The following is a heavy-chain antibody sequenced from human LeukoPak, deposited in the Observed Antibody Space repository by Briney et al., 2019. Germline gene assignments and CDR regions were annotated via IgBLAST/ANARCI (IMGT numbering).Heavy chain of an antibody. CDR2: IIPIFGTA. CDR3: ATGGYSGYYYGMDV. J-gene: IGHJ6*02. V-gene: IGHV1-69*01. D-gene: IGHD5-12*01. Sequence: WASVKASCKASGGTFSSYAISWVRQAPGQGLEWMGGIIPIFGTANYAQKFQGRVTITADESTSTAYMELSSLRSEDTAVYYCATGGYSGYYYGMDVWGQGTTVTVSS. CDR1: GGTFSSYA.